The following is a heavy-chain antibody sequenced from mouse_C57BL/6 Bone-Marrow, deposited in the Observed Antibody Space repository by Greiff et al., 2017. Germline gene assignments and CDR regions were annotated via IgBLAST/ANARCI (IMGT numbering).Heavy chain of an antibody. J-gene: IGHJ3*01. Sequence: VKLQQSGPELVKPGASVKLSCKASGYAFSSSWMNWVKQRPGKGLEWIGRIYPGDGDNNYNGKFKGKATLTADKSSSTAYMQLSSLTSEDSAVYFVASLELRAYWGQGTLVTVSA. CDR1: GYAFSSSW. V-gene: IGHV1-82*01. CDR2: IYPGDGDN. D-gene: IGHD1-1*01. CDR3: ASLELRAY.